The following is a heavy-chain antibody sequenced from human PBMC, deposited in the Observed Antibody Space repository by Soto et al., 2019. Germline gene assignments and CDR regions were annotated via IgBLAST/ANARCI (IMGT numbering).Heavy chain of an antibody. CDR2: IYYSGST. V-gene: IGHV4-39*01. J-gene: IGHJ6*02. D-gene: IGHD6-13*01. CDR3: ERHGTDSSSRYGWDADYGMDV. CDR1: GRSISSSSYY. Sequence: QLQLQESGPGLVKPSETLSLTCTVSGRSISSSSYYWGWIRQPPGKGLEWIGSIYYSGSTYYNPSLKSRVTISVDTSNNKFTLKHSSVTAADTAVYDCERHGTDSSSRYGWDADYGMDVWGQGTPVTVSS.